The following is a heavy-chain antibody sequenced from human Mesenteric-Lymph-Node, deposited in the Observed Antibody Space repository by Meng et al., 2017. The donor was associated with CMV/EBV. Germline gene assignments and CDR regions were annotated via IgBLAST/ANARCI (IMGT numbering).Heavy chain of an antibody. CDR1: GFTFRSYA. V-gene: IGHV3-30*04. J-gene: IGHJ4*02. CDR3: ARVSGGGYCSSTACYTWGLAVDH. D-gene: IGHD2-2*02. Sequence: GESLKISCAASGFTFRSYAMNWVHQAPGKGLEWVAVISYDGSNIYADSVKGRITVSRDNSKNTLYLQVNSLKTEDTAVYYCARVSGGGYCSSTACYTWGLAVDHWGQGTLVTVSS. CDR2: ISYDGSNI.